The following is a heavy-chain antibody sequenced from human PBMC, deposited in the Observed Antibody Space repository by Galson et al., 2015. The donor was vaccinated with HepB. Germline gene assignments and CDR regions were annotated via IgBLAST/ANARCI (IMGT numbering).Heavy chain of an antibody. D-gene: IGHD1-26*01. Sequence: SLRLSCASSGFTFSGSAIPRVRQASGKGLEWVGRIRSKANSYATADAASVKGRFTISRDDSKNTAYLQVNSLKTEDTAVYYCTSWDRYYYYCVDVWGKGPTVTVSS. V-gene: IGHV3-73*01. CDR1: GFTFSGSA. J-gene: IGHJ6*03. CDR2: IRSKANSYAT. CDR3: TSWDRYYYYCVDV.